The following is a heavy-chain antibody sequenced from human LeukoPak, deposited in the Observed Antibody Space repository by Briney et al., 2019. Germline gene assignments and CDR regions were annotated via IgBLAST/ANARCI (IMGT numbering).Heavy chain of an antibody. V-gene: IGHV3-53*01. Sequence: CMSWVRQAPGKGLEWVSVIYSGGSTYYADSVKGRFTTSRDNSKNTVYLQMNSLRAEDTAVYYCAASYDYVWGSYRYPDEGFDYWGQGTLVTVSS. CDR1: C. CDR2: IYSGGST. D-gene: IGHD3-16*02. CDR3: AASYDYVWGSYRYPDEGFDY. J-gene: IGHJ4*02.